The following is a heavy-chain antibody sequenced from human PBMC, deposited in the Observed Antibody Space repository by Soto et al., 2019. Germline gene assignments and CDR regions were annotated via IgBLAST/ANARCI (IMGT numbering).Heavy chain of an antibody. CDR1: GGSITSYH. CDR3: ARGGGDYYDSSRSHPARFDP. CDR2: TAYTGNT. J-gene: IGHJ5*02. Sequence: SETLSLTCVVSGGSITSYHWSWIRQFPGKGLEWIAYTAYTGNTNYNPSLKSRVTISVDTSKNQFSLKLSSVTAADTAVYYCARGGGDYYDSSRSHPARFDPWGQGTLVTVSS. D-gene: IGHD3-22*01. V-gene: IGHV4-59*01.